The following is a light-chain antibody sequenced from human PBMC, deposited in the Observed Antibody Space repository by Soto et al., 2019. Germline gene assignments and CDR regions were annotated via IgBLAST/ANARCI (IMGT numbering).Light chain of an antibody. J-gene: IGKJ5*01. CDR2: GAS. CDR3: QHYAGGSRIT. CDR1: QSVGSD. V-gene: IGKV3-20*01. Sequence: EIVMTQSPATLSVSPGERATLSYRASQSVGSDLAWYQQKPGQAPRLVISGASSRATGIPDRFSGSGFGTDFTLTISRLEPEDFALYYCQHYAGGSRITFGQGTRLEIK.